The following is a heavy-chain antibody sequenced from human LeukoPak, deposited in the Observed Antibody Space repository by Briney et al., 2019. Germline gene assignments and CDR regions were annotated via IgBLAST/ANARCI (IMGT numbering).Heavy chain of an antibody. Sequence: SETLSLTCTVSGVSISSGSYYWSWIRQPAGKGLEWIGRIYNSGSTNYNPSLKSRVTISVDTSKNLFSLKLSSVTAADTAVYYCARGPPYAPGVLDVWGKGTTVTISS. J-gene: IGHJ6*04. D-gene: IGHD7-27*01. V-gene: IGHV4-61*02. CDR3: ARGPPYAPGVLDV. CDR1: GVSISSGSYY. CDR2: IYNSGST.